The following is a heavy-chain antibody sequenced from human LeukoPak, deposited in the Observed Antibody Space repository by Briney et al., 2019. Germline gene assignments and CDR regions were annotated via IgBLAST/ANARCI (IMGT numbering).Heavy chain of an antibody. CDR3: ARVAGGAFDI. J-gene: IGHJ3*02. D-gene: IGHD3-16*01. V-gene: IGHV4-59*11. Sequence: SETLSLTCTASGGSISSHYWSWIRQPPGKGLEWIGDIYYSGSTNYNPSPKSRVTMSVDTSKNQFSLRLSSVAAADTAVYFCARVAGGAFDIWGQGTVVTVSP. CDR1: GGSISSHY. CDR2: IYYSGST.